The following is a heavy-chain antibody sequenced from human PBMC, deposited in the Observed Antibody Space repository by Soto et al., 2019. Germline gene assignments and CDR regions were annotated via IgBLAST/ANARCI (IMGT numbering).Heavy chain of an antibody. V-gene: IGHV3-23*01. J-gene: IGHJ4*02. CDR2: ISSSGST. CDR3: AKGARDVDS. Sequence: EVQLLESGGGLVQPGGSLRLSCAASGFTFSSQTMSWVRKAPGKGLEWVSVISSSGSTSYTDSVEVRFTISKDSSKNTLYRQLNSLRVEDTAVYYCAKGARDVDSWGQGTLVTVSS. D-gene: IGHD5-12*01. CDR1: GFTFSSQT.